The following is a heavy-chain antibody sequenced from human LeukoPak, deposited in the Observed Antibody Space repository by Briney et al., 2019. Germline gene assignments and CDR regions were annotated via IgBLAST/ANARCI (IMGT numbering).Heavy chain of an antibody. CDR3: ARDGEYYDSSGIDY. V-gene: IGHV4-61*02. J-gene: IGHJ4*02. Sequence: SETLSLTCTVSGGSISSGSYYWSWIRQPAGKGLEWIGRIYTSGSTNHNPSLKSRVTISVDTSKNQFSLKLSSVTAADTAVYYCARDGEYYDSSGIDYWGQGTLVTVSS. CDR1: GGSISSGSYY. D-gene: IGHD3-22*01. CDR2: IYTSGST.